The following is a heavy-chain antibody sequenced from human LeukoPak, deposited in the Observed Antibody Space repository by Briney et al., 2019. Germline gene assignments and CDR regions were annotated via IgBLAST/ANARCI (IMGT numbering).Heavy chain of an antibody. Sequence: GGSPRLSCAASGFTFSSYEMNWVRQAPGKGLEWVSYISSSGSTIYYADSVKGRFTISRDNAKNSLYLQMNSLRAEDTAVYYCARLGGGLVIGGEQDYWGQGTLVTVSS. D-gene: IGHD3/OR15-3a*01. J-gene: IGHJ4*02. CDR3: ARLGGGLVIGGEQDY. CDR2: ISSSGSTI. V-gene: IGHV3-48*03. CDR1: GFTFSSYE.